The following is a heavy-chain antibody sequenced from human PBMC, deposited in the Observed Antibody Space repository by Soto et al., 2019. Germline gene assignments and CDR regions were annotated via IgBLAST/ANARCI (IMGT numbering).Heavy chain of an antibody. CDR2: IIPIFGTA. CDR1: GGSLSSYA. D-gene: IGHD3-22*01. CDR3: AREYENIVVVVALAFDI. V-gene: IGHV1-69*06. J-gene: IGHJ3*02. Sequence: SLKGSWKASGGSLSSYAISWVRQAPGQGLEWMGGIIPIFGTANYAQKFQGRVTITADKSTSTAYMELSSLRSEDTAVYYCAREYENIVVVVALAFDIWGQATMVTVSS.